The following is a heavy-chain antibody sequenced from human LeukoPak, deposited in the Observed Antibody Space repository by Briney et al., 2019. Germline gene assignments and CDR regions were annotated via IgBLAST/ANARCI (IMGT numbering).Heavy chain of an antibody. Sequence: PGGSLRLSCAASGFTFAIYSMHWVRQAPGKGLEWAAVISYDGNNKYYADSVKGRYTISRDNSKNTLYLQMNSLRAEDTALYYCAKDLHYYVAVDVWGQGTTVTVSS. CDR3: AKDLHYYVAVDV. D-gene: IGHD3-10*02. CDR2: ISYDGNNK. J-gene: IGHJ6*02. V-gene: IGHV3-30-3*01. CDR1: GFTFAIYS.